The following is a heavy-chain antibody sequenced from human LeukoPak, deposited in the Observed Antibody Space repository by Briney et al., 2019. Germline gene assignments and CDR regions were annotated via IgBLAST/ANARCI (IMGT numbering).Heavy chain of an antibody. CDR3: ARLFRYCSSTSCYWFDP. CDR2: IYYSGST. V-gene: IGHV4-59*08. CDR1: GGSISSYY. J-gene: IGHJ5*02. D-gene: IGHD2-2*01. Sequence: SETLSLTCTVSGGSISSYYWSWIRQPPGKGLEWIGYIYYSGSTNYNPSLKSRVTISVDTSKNQFSLKLSSVTAADTAVYYCARLFRYCSSTSCYWFDPWGQGTLVTVSS.